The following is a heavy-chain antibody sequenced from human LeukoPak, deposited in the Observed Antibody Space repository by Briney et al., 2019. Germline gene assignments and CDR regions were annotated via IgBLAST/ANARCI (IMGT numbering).Heavy chain of an antibody. CDR3: TRLRPTYGMDV. CDR1: GFTFSGSA. J-gene: IGHJ6*02. D-gene: IGHD1-1*01. CDR2: IRSKANSYAT. V-gene: IGHV3-73*01. Sequence: GGSLRLSCAASGFTFSGSAMRWVRQASGKGLEWVGRIRSKANSYATAYAASVKGRFTISRDDSKNTAYLQMNSLKTEDTAVYYCTRLRPTYGMDVWGQGTTVTVSS.